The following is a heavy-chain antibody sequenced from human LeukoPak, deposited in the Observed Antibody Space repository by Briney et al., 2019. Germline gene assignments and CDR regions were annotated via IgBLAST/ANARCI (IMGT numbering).Heavy chain of an antibody. CDR1: GGSISSYY. Sequence: SETLSLTCTVSGGSISSYYWSWIRQPPGKGLEWIGYIYYSGSTNYNPSLKSRVTISVDTSKNQFSLKLSSVTAADTAVYYCARQLNYYDSSGHPCPVLDYWGQGTLVTVSS. CDR3: ARQLNYYDSSGHPCPVLDY. CDR2: IYYSGST. D-gene: IGHD3-22*01. V-gene: IGHV4-59*08. J-gene: IGHJ4*02.